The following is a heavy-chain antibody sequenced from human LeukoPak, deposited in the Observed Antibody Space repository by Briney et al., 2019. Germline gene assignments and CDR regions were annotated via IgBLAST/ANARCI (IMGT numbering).Heavy chain of an antibody. CDR3: ARDSVGDLLDY. D-gene: IGHD4-17*01. Sequence: PGGSLRLSCAGSGFPFSSYEMNWLRQAPGKGLEWVSHIDSSGITTYYGDSVKGRFTISRDNAKNSIYLQMDSLRVEDTAIYYCARDSVGDLLDYWGQGTPVTVSS. CDR2: IDSSGITT. CDR1: GFPFSSYE. J-gene: IGHJ4*02. V-gene: IGHV3-48*03.